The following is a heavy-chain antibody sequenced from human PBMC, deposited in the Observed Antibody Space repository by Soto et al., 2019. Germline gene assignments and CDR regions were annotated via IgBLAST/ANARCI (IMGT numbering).Heavy chain of an antibody. CDR2: INSGNGNT. Sequence: QVQLVQSGAEVKKPGASVQIPCKASGYTFTSYAMHWVRQAPGQRPEWMVWINSGNGNTKYSQKLQGRVTFTSDTSESTAYMELSSLRSEDTAGYYCARGVSGYIAYGPIDYWGQGTLVTVS. CDR3: ARGVSGYIAYGPIDY. CDR1: GYTFTSYA. V-gene: IGHV1-3*01. D-gene: IGHD5-18*01. J-gene: IGHJ4*02.